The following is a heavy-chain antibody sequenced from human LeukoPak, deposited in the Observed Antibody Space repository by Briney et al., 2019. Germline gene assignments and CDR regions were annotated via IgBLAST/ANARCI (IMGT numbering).Heavy chain of an antibody. V-gene: IGHV3-48*03. Sequence: PGGSLRLSCAASGFTFSSYEMNWVRQAPGKGLEWVSYISSSGSTIYYADSVKGRFTISRDNAKNSLYLQMNSLRAEDTAVYYCASRRDYGGYDFDYWGQGTLVTVSS. CDR1: GFTFSSYE. CDR3: ASRRDYGGYDFDY. D-gene: IGHD4-17*01. CDR2: ISSSGSTI. J-gene: IGHJ4*02.